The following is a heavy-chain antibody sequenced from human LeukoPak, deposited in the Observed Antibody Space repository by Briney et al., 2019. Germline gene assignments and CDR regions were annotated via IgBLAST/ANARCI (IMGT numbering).Heavy chain of an antibody. CDR2: INPDGSNT. CDR3: SRDRHCIGSTCYGL. J-gene: IGHJ4*02. D-gene: IGHD2-2*01. CDR1: GFTFSSYW. Sequence: GGSLRLSCAASGFTFSSYWMSWVRQDPGKGLVWVSYINPDGSNTNYADSVKGRFTISRDNAKNALYLQMNSLRAEDTAVYYCSRDRHCIGSTCYGLWGQGTRVTVSS. V-gene: IGHV3-74*01.